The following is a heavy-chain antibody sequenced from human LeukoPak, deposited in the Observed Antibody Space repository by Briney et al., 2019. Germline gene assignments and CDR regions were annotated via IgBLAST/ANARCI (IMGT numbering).Heavy chain of an antibody. CDR2: ISGSGGST. J-gene: IGHJ4*02. D-gene: IGHD4-17*01. CDR3: AKLIRYSYYFDY. CDR1: GFTFSSYW. Sequence: PGGSLRLSCAASGFTFSSYWMSWVRQAPGKGLEWVSAISGSGGSTYYADSVKGRFTISRDNSKNTLYLQMNSLRAEDTAVYYCAKLIRYSYYFDYWGQGTLVTVSS. V-gene: IGHV3-23*01.